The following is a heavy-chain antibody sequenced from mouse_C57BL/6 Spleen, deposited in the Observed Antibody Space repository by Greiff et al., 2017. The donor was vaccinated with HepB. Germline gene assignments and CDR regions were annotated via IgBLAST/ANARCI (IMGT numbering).Heavy chain of an antibody. CDR1: GFSLTSYG. D-gene: IGHD3-2*02. J-gene: IGHJ4*01. CDR2: IWGVGST. CDR3: ASGSGSAMDY. V-gene: IGHV2-6*01. Sequence: VQLQQSGPGLVAPSQSLSITCTVSGFSLTSYGVDWVRQSPGKGLEWLGVIWGVGSTNYNSALKSRLSISKDNSKSQVFLKMNSLQTDDTAMYYCASGSGSAMDYWGQGTSVTVSS.